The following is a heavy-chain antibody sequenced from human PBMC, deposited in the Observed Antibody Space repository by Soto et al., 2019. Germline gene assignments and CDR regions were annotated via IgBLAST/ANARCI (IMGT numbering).Heavy chain of an antibody. D-gene: IGHD3-3*01. CDR3: AGGFLFPGKNWFDP. CDR2: TYYRSKWYN. V-gene: IGHV6-1*01. Sequence: PSQTLSLTCAISGDSVSSNSAAWNWIRQSPSRGLEWLGRTYYRSKWYNDYAVSVKSRITINPDTSKNQFSLQLNSVTPEDTAVYYCAGGFLFPGKNWFDPWGQGTLVTVSS. CDR1: GDSVSSNSAA. J-gene: IGHJ5*02.